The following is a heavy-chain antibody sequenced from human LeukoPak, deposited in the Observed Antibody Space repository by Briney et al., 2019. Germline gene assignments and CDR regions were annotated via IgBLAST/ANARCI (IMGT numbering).Heavy chain of an antibody. V-gene: IGHV1-2*02. CDR3: AREGAGRNDY. CDR1: GYTLTGYY. J-gene: IGHJ4*02. D-gene: IGHD1-1*01. Sequence: ASVKVSRKASGYTLTGYYMHWVRQAPGQGLEWMGWINPNSGGTNYAQKFQGRVTMTRDTSNNTAYMELSRLESDDSAVYYCAREGAGRNDYWGQGTLVTVSS. CDR2: INPNSGGT.